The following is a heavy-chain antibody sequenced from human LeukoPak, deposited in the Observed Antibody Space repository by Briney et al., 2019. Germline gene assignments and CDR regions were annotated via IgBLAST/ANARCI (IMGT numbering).Heavy chain of an antibody. CDR3: ASGYCGGGSCYPSYGMDV. J-gene: IGHJ6*02. CDR2: FDPEDGET. CDR1: GYTLTELS. D-gene: IGHD2-15*01. V-gene: IGHV1-24*01. Sequence: GASVKVSCKVSGYTLTELSMHWVRQAPGKGLEWMGGFDPEDGETIYAQKFQGRVTMTEDTSTDTAYMELSSLRSEDTAVYYCASGYCGGGSCYPSYGMDVWGQGTTVTVSS.